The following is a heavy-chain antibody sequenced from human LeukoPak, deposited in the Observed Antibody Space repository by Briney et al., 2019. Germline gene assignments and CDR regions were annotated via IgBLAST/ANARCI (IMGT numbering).Heavy chain of an antibody. D-gene: IGHD3-22*01. J-gene: IGHJ4*02. CDR3: ARGPTMIVVAYDY. CDR2: IYTSGST. CDR1: GGSISSGSYY. V-gene: IGHV4-61*02. Sequence: SETLSLTCTVSGGSISSGSYYWSWIRQPAGKGLEWIGRIYTSGSTNYNPSLKSRVTISLDTSKNQFSLKLTSVTAADTAVYYCARGPTMIVVAYDYWGQGTLVTVSS.